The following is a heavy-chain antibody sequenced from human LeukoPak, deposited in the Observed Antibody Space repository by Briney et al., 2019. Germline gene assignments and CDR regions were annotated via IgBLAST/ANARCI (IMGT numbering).Heavy chain of an antibody. J-gene: IGHJ4*02. CDR1: GGSISSSSYY. Sequence: SETLSLTCTVSGGSISSSSYYWGWIRQPPGKGLEWIGSIYYSGSTYYNPSLQSRVTISVDTSKNQFSLKLNSVTAADTAVYYCARWGWDIVVVVAASPIDYWGQGTLVTVSS. D-gene: IGHD2-15*01. V-gene: IGHV4-39*01. CDR2: IYYSGST. CDR3: ARWGWDIVVVVAASPIDY.